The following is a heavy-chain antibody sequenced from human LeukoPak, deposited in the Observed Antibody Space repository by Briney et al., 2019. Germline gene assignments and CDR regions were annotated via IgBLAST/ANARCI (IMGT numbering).Heavy chain of an antibody. V-gene: IGHV3-21*01. CDR1: GFTFSSYS. CDR3: ARDGRYCSSTSCYDDY. D-gene: IGHD2-2*01. Sequence: GGSLRLSFAASGFTFSSYSMNWVRQAPGKGLEWVSSISSSSSYIYYADSVKGRFTISRDNAKNSLYLQMNSLRAEDTAVYYCARDGRYCSSTSCYDDYWGQGTLVTVSS. CDR2: ISSSSSYI. J-gene: IGHJ4*02.